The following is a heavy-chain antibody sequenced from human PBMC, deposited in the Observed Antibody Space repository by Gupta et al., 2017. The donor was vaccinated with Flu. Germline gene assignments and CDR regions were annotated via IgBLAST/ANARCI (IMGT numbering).Heavy chain of an antibody. V-gene: IGHV3-23*01. CDR2: IRSGGITT. CDR1: GFTFSCYA. D-gene: IGHD2/OR15-2a*01. Sequence: EVQLLESGGGLVQPGGSLRLSCAPSGFTFSCYATSWVRQAPGKGLEWVSTIRSGGITTYDADSVKGRFTIPRDDSKNTLYLQMNSLGVEDTAVYYCANSQQVETTFYGMGVWGQGTTVTVSS. CDR3: ANSQQVETTFYGMGV. J-gene: IGHJ6*02.